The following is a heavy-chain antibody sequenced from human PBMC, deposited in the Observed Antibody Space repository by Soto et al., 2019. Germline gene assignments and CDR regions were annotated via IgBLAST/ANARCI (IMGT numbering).Heavy chain of an antibody. CDR1: GGSISSYY. CDR2: IYYSGST. D-gene: IGHD6-13*01. Sequence: SETLSLTCTVSGGSISSYYWSWIRQPPGKGLEWIGYIYYSGSTNYNPSLKSRVTISVDTSKNQFSLKLSSVTAADTAVYYCARGGYSSSPLDYWGQGTLVTVSS. V-gene: IGHV4-59*01. CDR3: ARGGYSSSPLDY. J-gene: IGHJ4*02.